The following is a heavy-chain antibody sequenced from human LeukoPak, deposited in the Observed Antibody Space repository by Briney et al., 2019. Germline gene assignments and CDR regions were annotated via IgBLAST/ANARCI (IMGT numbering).Heavy chain of an antibody. D-gene: IGHD6-19*01. Sequence: GGSLRLSCAASGFIFSNHWMTWVRQAPGKGLEWVANIKQDGSVKHYVDSVKGRITISRDNAKNSLYLQMNSLRAEDTAVYYCARHSNGWSEGTYWGQGTLVTVTS. CDR1: GFIFSNHW. CDR3: ARHSNGWSEGTY. J-gene: IGHJ4*02. CDR2: IKQDGSVK. V-gene: IGHV3-7*03.